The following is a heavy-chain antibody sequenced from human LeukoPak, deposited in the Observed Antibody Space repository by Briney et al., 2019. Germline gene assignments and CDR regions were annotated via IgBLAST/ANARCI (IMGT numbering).Heavy chain of an antibody. Sequence: PGGSLRLSCAASGIAVTVNYMSWVRQPPGKGLECVSFISINTDTFYADSVRGRFTISRDSSENTLLIQRNSLRDEDSAVYYCAIAQSWDELFDSWGQGTLVTVSS. V-gene: IGHV3-53*01. CDR3: AIAQSWDELFDS. D-gene: IGHD1-1*01. CDR2: ISINTDT. CDR1: GIAVTVNY. J-gene: IGHJ4*02.